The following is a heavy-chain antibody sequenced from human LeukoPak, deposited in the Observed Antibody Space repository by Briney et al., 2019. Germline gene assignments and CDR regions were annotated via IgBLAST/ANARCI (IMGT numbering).Heavy chain of an antibody. V-gene: IGHV4-4*07. CDR3: ARVGRAAAGRKHYYYYGMDV. J-gene: IGHJ6*02. D-gene: IGHD6-13*01. CDR1: GGPISSYY. Sequence: PSETLPLTCTVSGGPISSYYWSWIRQPAGKGLEWIGRIYTSGSTNYNPSLKSRVTMSVDTSKNQFSLKLSSVTAADTAVYYCARVGRAAAGRKHYYYYGMDVWGQGTTVTVSS. CDR2: IYTSGST.